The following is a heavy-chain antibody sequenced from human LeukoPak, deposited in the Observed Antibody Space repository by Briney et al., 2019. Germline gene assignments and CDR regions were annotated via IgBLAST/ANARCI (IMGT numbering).Heavy chain of an antibody. Sequence: SETLSLTCTVSGGSISSYYWSWIRQPPGKGLEWIGYIYYSGSTNYNPSLKSRVTISVDTSKNRFSLKLSSVTAADTAVYYCARQNYGDYAVGYWGQGTLVTVSS. V-gene: IGHV4-59*08. D-gene: IGHD4-17*01. CDR2: IYYSGST. CDR3: ARQNYGDYAVGY. J-gene: IGHJ4*02. CDR1: GGSISSYY.